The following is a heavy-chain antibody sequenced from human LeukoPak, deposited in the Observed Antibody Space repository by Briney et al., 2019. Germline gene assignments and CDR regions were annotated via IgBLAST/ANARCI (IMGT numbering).Heavy chain of an antibody. D-gene: IGHD3-3*01. V-gene: IGHV3-30*02. CDR2: IRYDGSNK. J-gene: IGHJ4*02. Sequence: GGSLRLSCAASGFTFSSYGMHWVRQAPGKGLEWVAFIRYDGSNKYYADSVKGRFTISRDNSKNTLYLQMNSLRAEDTAVYYCAKALSEGFLEWLDYWGQGTLVTVSS. CDR3: AKALSEGFLEWLDY. CDR1: GFTFSSYG.